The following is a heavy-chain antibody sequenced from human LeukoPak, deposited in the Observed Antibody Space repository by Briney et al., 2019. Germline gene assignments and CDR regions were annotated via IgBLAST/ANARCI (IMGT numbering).Heavy chain of an antibody. Sequence: GGSLRLSCAASEFTFSSYEMNWVRQAPGKGLEWVSYISSSGSTIYYADSVKGRFTVSGDNAKKSLYLQMNGLRAEDTAIYYCATYYYDSSAQRGDDAFDIWGQGTMVTVSS. V-gene: IGHV3-48*03. J-gene: IGHJ3*02. CDR2: ISSSGSTI. CDR3: ATYYYDSSAQRGDDAFDI. CDR1: EFTFSSYE. D-gene: IGHD3-22*01.